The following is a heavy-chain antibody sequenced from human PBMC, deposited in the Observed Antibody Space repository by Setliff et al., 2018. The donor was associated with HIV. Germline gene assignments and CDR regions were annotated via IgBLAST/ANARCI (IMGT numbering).Heavy chain of an antibody. D-gene: IGHD3-10*01. CDR1: GFTFSNY. V-gene: IGHV3-48*03. CDR2: ISSSGSPI. Sequence: PGGSLRLSCVVSGFTFSNYKNYEMHWVRQAPGKGLEWLSYISSSGSPIYYADSVKRRFTVSRDNTRNSLSLQLNSLQAEDTAIYYCARTRALTSRSHTLFHALDVWGRGTPVTVSS. J-gene: IGHJ6*02. CDR3: ARTRALTSRSHTLFHALDV.